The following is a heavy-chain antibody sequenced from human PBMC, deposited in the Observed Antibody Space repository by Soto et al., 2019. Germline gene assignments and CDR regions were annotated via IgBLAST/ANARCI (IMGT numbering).Heavy chain of an antibody. J-gene: IGHJ4*02. D-gene: IGHD2-2*01. CDR3: AKGRVCGEYQLLCDFDY. V-gene: IGHV3-9*01. CDR2: ISWNSGSI. CDR1: GFTFVDYA. Sequence: PGGPLRLSCTVSGFTFVDYAMHWVRQATGKGVEWVSGISWNSGSIGYADSVKGRFTISRDNAKNSLYLQMNSLRAEDTALYYCAKGRVCGEYQLLCDFDYWGQGTLVTVSS.